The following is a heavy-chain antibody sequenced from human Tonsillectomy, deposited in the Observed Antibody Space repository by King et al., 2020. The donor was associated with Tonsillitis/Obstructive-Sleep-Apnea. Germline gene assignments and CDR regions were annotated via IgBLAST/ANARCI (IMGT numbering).Heavy chain of an antibody. CDR2: IIPIFDTP. CDR1: GGTFSSYA. V-gene: IGHV1-69*01. J-gene: IGHJ3*02. Sequence: KLVQSGAEVKKPGSSVKVSCQASGGTFSSYAISWVRQAPGQGLEWMGGIIPIFDTPIYAQKFQGRVTITADESTSTAYMQLSSLRSEDTAVYYCARDQEGELGYCSGGSCYDAFDIWGQGTMVTVSS. CDR3: ARDQEGELGYCSGGSCYDAFDI. D-gene: IGHD2-15*01.